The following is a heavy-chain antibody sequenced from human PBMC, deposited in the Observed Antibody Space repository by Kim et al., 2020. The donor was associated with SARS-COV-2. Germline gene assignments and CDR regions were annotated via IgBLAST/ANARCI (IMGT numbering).Heavy chain of an antibody. V-gene: IGHV3-30*02. CDR1: GFTFSNYG. Sequence: GGSLRLSCAASGFTFSNYGMHWVRQAPGKGLEWVAIIGHDGNNKYYVDSVEGRFTISKDNSNNMLYLQMNSMRAEDTAVYYCAANYDIWGQGAMVTVTS. J-gene: IGHJ3*02. CDR3: AANYDI. CDR2: IGHDGNNK.